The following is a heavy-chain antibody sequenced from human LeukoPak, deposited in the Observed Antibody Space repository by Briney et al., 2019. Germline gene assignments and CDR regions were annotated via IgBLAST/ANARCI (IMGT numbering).Heavy chain of an antibody. D-gene: IGHD4-17*01. CDR2: IIPIFGTA. J-gene: IGHJ5*02. Sequence: SVKVSXKASGGTFSSYAISWVRQAPGQGLEWMGGIIPIFGTANFAQKFQGRVTITADESTSTAYMELSSLRSEDTAVYYCARDVHGDYGSGWFDPWGPGTLVSVSS. V-gene: IGHV1-69*13. CDR1: GGTFSSYA. CDR3: ARDVHGDYGSGWFDP.